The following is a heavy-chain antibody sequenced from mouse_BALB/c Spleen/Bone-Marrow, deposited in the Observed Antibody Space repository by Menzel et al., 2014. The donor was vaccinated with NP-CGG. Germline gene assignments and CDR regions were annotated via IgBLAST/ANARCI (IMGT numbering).Heavy chain of an antibody. J-gene: IGHJ4*01. Sequence: LQQPGSELVRPGTSVKLSCKASGYTFTSYWMHWVKQRPGQGLEWIGNIYPFSGSSNYDEKFKSKATLTVDTSSSTAYMQLSGLTSEDSAVYYCTRSPITTVVAETMDCWGQGTSVTVSS. D-gene: IGHD1-1*01. CDR3: TRSPITTVVAETMDC. CDR2: IYPFSGSS. V-gene: IGHV1S22*01. CDR1: GYTFTSYW.